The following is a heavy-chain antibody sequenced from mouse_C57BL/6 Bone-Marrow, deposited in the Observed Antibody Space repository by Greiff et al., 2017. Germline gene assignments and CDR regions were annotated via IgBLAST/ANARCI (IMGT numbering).Heavy chain of an antibody. CDR1: GFTFSDFY. Sequence: EVKLMESGGGLVQSGRSLRLSCATSGFTFSDFYMEWVRQAPGKGLEWIAASRNKANDYTTEYSVSVKGRFIVSRDTSQSILYLQMIALRAEDTAIYYCARDALYYGSSYWYFDVWGTGTTVTVSS. J-gene: IGHJ1*03. V-gene: IGHV7-1*01. D-gene: IGHD1-1*01. CDR3: ARDALYYGSSYWYFDV. CDR2: SRNKANDYTT.